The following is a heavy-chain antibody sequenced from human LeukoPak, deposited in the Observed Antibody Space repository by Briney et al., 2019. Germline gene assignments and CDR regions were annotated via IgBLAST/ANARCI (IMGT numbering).Heavy chain of an antibody. CDR1: GYSFTSYW. D-gene: IGHD6-13*01. CDR3: ARLRSSSWYTVDY. CDR2: IYPDDSDT. J-gene: IGHJ4*02. Sequence: GESLKISCKGPGYSFTSYWIGWVRQMPGKGLEWMGIIYPDDSDTRYSPSFQSLVTISADKSITTAYLQWSSLKASDTAMYYCARLRSSSWYTVDYWGQGTLVTVSS. V-gene: IGHV5-51*01.